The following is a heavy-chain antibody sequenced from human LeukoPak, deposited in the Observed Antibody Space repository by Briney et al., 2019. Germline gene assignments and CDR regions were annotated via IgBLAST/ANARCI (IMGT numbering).Heavy chain of an antibody. Sequence: AGGSLTLSCSASGFTVSINHMSRLPQAPGKGLEWVSNIYSGGSTYYADSVESRLTITRDNSKTTLYLQMNSLRADDTSVYYFARDERKIEGASHKHWGEGTLVTVSS. CDR1: GFTVSINH. V-gene: IGHV3-66*01. CDR3: ARDERKIEGASHKH. J-gene: IGHJ1*01. CDR2: IYSGGST. D-gene: IGHD1-26*01.